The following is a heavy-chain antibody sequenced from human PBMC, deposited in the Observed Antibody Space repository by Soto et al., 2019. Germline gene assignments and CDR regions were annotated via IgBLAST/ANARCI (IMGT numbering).Heavy chain of an antibody. V-gene: IGHV1-69*02. D-gene: IGHD6-13*01. CDR3: ARGQWQQLVLGDY. CDR2: ISPILGIA. CDR1: GGTFSSYT. J-gene: IGHJ4*02. Sequence: QVQLVQSGAEVKKPGSSVKVSCKASGGTFSSYTISWVRQAPGQGLEWMGRISPILGIANYAQKFQGRVTITADKSTSTAYMELSSLRSEDTAVYYCARGQWQQLVLGDYWGQGTLVTVSS.